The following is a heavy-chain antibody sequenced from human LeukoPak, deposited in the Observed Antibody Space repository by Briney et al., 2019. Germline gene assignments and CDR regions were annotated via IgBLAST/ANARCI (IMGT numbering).Heavy chain of an antibody. CDR1: GGSFSGYY. D-gene: IGHD6-25*01. CDR2: INHSGST. CDR3: ARLRRLRSYYFDY. V-gene: IGHV4-34*01. J-gene: IGHJ4*02. Sequence: SETLSLTCAVYGGSFSGYYWSWIRQPPGKGLEWIGEINHSGSTNYSPSLKSRVTISVDTSKNQFSLKLSSVTAADTAVYYCARLRRLRSYYFDYWGQGTLVTVSS.